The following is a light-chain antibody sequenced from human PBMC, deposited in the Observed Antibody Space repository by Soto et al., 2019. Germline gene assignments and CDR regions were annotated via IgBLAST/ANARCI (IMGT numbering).Light chain of an antibody. Sequence: EIVLTQSPGTLSFSPGERATLSCRASQSVSSSYLAWYQQKPGQAPRLLIYGASSRATGIPDRFSGSGSGTDFTLTISRLEPEDFAVYYCQQYGRSPWTFGQGTKVDNK. CDR1: QSVSSSY. CDR2: GAS. CDR3: QQYGRSPWT. J-gene: IGKJ1*01. V-gene: IGKV3-20*01.